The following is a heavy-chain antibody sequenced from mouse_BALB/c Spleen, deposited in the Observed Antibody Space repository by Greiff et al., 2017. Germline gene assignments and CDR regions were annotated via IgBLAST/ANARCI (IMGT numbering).Heavy chain of an antibody. J-gene: IGHJ4*01. D-gene: IGHD1-1*01. CDR3: ARDRGTVVRDYAMDY. Sequence: EVQLVESGGGLVKPGGSLKLSCAASGFTFSSYAMSWVRQSPEKRLEWVAEISSGGSYTYYPDTVTGRFTISRDNAKNTLYLEMSSLRSEDTAMYYCARDRGTVVRDYAMDYWGQGTSVTVSS. V-gene: IGHV5-9-4*01. CDR2: ISSGGSYT. CDR1: GFTFSSYA.